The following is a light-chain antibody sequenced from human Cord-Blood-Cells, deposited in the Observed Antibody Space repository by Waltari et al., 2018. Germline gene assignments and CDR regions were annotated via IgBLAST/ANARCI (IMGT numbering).Light chain of an antibody. CDR3: QQYYRGYS. CDR1: QGISSY. Sequence: AIRMTQSPSSFSASTGDRVTITCRASQGISSYLAWYQQKPGKAPKLLIYAASTLQSGVPSRFSGSGSGTDFTLTISCLQSEDFATYYCQQYYRGYSFGQGT. CDR2: AAS. J-gene: IGKJ2*03. V-gene: IGKV1-8*01.